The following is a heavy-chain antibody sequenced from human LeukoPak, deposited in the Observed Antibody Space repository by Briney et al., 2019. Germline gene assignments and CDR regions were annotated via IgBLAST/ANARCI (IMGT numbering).Heavy chain of an antibody. CDR2: IYYSGST. Sequence: SETLSLTCTVSGGSISSYYWSRIRQPPGKGLEWIGYIYYSGSTNYNPSLKSRVTISVDTSKNQFSLKLSSVTAADTAVYYCARLEYSSSSYFDYWGQGTLVTVSS. D-gene: IGHD6-6*01. J-gene: IGHJ4*02. CDR3: ARLEYSSSSYFDY. CDR1: GGSISSYY. V-gene: IGHV4-59*08.